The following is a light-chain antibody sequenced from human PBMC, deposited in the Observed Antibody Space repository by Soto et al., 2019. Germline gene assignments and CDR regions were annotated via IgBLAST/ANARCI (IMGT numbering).Light chain of an antibody. Sequence: QSALTQPASVSGSPGQSITISCTGTSSDVGSYNLVSWYQQHPGKAPKLMIYEVSKRPSGVSNRFSGSKSGNTASLTISGLQAEDEADYYCCSYAGSSTGFGGGTK. CDR2: EVS. CDR1: SSDVGSYNL. CDR3: CSYAGSSTG. J-gene: IGLJ2*01. V-gene: IGLV2-23*02.